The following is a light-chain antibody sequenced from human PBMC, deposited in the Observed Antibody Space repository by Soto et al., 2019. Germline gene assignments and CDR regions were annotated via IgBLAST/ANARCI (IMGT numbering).Light chain of an antibody. CDR1: SSDVGGYNY. J-gene: IGLJ1*01. Sequence: QSALTQPASVSWSPGQSITISCTGTSSDVGGYNYVSWYQQHPGKAPKLMIYDVSYRPSGVSNRFSGSKSGNTASLTISGLQSEDEADYYCSSYTSSSFYVFGTGTKLTVL. CDR3: SSYTSSSFYV. CDR2: DVS. V-gene: IGLV2-14*01.